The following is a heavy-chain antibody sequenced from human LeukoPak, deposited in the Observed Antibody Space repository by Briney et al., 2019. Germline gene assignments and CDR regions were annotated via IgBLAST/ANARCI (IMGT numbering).Heavy chain of an antibody. CDR3: ARDMPASGDFYYYGMDV. Sequence: GASVKVSCKASGYIFTSYVMHWVRQAPGQRLEWMGWINAGNGNTKYSQKFQGRVTISRDTSASIAYVDLSSLRSEDTAVYYCARDMPASGDFYYYGMDVWGQGTTVTVSS. CDR1: GYIFTSYV. J-gene: IGHJ6*02. V-gene: IGHV1-3*01. CDR2: INAGNGNT. D-gene: IGHD2-2*01.